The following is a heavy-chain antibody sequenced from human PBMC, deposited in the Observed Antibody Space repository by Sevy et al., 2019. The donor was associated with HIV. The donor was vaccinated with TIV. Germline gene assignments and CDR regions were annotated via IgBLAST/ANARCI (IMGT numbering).Heavy chain of an antibody. D-gene: IGHD1-26*01. CDR2: ISWDVGSK. J-gene: IGHJ3*02. Sequence: GGSLRRSCAASGFTLDDYTMHWVRQAPGKGLEWVSLISWDVGSKYYADSVKGRFTISRDNSKNCLYLQMNSLRTDDTALYYCAKDIRGGELLGLAFAIWGQGTMVTVSS. CDR1: GFTLDDYT. V-gene: IGHV3-43*01. CDR3: AKDIRGGELLGLAFAI.